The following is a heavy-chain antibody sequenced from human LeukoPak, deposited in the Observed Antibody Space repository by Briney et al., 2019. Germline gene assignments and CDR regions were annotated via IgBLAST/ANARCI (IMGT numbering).Heavy chain of an antibody. Sequence: SETLSLTCAVYGGSFSVYYWSWIRQPPGKGLEWIGEINHSGSTNYNPSLKSRVTISVDTSKNQFSLKLSSVTAADTAVYYCAQGLAGGSGSYYKIPYWGQGTLVTVSS. D-gene: IGHD3-10*01. CDR1: GGSFSVYY. V-gene: IGHV4-34*01. CDR2: INHSGST. CDR3: AQGLAGGSGSYYKIPY. J-gene: IGHJ4*02.